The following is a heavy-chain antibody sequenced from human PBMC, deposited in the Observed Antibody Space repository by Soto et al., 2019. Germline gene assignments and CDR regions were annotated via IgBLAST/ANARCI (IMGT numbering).Heavy chain of an antibody. J-gene: IGHJ6*01. CDR3: GMTSPRVYDYGMDV. CDR2: ISSTSGTI. Sequence: EVQLVESGGGLGQPGGSLRLSCAASGCTCRSYNINWVRQATGKGLEWVSHISSTSGTIYYADAVKGRLTASRGNAKNSRYLQMNRLRDEDSSVYDCGMTSPRVYDYGMDVWGQGSTVTVSS. CDR1: GCTCRSYN. V-gene: IGHV3-48*02.